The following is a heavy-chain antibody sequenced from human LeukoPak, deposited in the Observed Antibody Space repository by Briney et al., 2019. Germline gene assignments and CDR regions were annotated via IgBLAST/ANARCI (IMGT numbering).Heavy chain of an antibody. CDR3: AKGRIYDAFVI. V-gene: IGHV3-23*01. Sequence: GGSLRLSCAASGFTFSSYAMSWVRQAPGKGLEWVSVISGSGGSTYYADSVKGRFTISRDNSKNTLYLQMNSLRAEDTAVYNCAKGRIYDAFVIWGQGTMVTVSS. J-gene: IGHJ3*02. CDR2: ISGSGGST. CDR1: GFTFSSYA. D-gene: IGHD5/OR15-5a*01.